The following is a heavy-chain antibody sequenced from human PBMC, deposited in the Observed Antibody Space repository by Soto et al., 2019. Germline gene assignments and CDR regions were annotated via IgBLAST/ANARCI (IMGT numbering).Heavy chain of an antibody. CDR3: ARGAPAGV. V-gene: IGHV1-18*01. CDR1: NYTFTSYG. Sequence: ASVKVSCKASNYTFTSYGMSWVRQAPGQGLEWMGWISTYTGRTNYAQKFQGRVTMTTDTPTATVYVELRGLTTNDTALYYCARGAPAGVWGQGTLVTVSS. CDR2: ISTYTGRT. J-gene: IGHJ4*02. D-gene: IGHD6-25*01.